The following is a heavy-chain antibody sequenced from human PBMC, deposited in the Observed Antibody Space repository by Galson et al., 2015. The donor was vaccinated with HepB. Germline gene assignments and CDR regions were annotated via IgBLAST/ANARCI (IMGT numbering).Heavy chain of an antibody. CDR1: GYTFSTYS. Sequence: SVKVSCKASGYTFSTYSITWVRQAPGQGLEWMGWISPYNRHTNYAQKFQARVTLTTDTSTSTAFLELRSLRSDDTAVYYCARGALVVAVGATQNNWFGPWGQGTWVTVSS. CDR2: ISPYNRHT. V-gene: IGHV1-18*01. J-gene: IGHJ5*02. CDR3: ARGALVVAVGATQNNWFGP. D-gene: IGHD2-15*01.